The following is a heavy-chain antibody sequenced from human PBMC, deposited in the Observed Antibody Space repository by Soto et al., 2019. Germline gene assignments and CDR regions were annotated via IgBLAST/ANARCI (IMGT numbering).Heavy chain of an antibody. CDR1: GYTLTELS. J-gene: IGHJ6*03. Sequence: QVPLVQSGAEVKKPGASVKVSCKVSGYTLTELSMHWVRQAPGKGLEWMGGFDPEDGETIYAQKFQGRVTMTEDTSTDTAYMELSSLRSEDTAVYYCATELGVRGVSDYYYYYIDVWGKGSKVTVSS. CDR2: FDPEDGET. CDR3: ATELGVRGVSDYYYYYIDV. V-gene: IGHV1-24*01. D-gene: IGHD3-10*01.